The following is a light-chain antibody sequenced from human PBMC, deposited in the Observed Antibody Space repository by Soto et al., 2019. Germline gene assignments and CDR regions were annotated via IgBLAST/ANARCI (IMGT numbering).Light chain of an antibody. CDR1: QSVSSYY. CDR2: AAS. V-gene: IGKV3-20*01. J-gene: IGKJ1*01. CDR3: QQCGSPPWT. Sequence: EIVLTHSPGTLSLSPCERATLSSRASQSVSSYYLAWYQQKPGQAPRLLIYAASSRATGIPDRFSGGGSGTDFTLTISRLEPEDFAVYYCQQCGSPPWTFGQGTKVDNK.